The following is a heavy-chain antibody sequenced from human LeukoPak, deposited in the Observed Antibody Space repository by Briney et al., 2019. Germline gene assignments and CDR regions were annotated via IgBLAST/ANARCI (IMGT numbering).Heavy chain of an antibody. D-gene: IGHD6-13*01. V-gene: IGHV3-9*01. CDR2: ISWNSGSI. CDR1: GFTFDGYA. CDR3: ARSDGSSWYSLHEY. J-gene: IGHJ4*02. Sequence: GGSLRLSCAASGFTFDGYAMRWVRQAPGKGLEWVSGISWNSGSIGYADSVKGRFTISRDNAKNSLYLQMNSLRAEDTAVYYCARSDGSSWYSLHEYWGQGTLVTVSS.